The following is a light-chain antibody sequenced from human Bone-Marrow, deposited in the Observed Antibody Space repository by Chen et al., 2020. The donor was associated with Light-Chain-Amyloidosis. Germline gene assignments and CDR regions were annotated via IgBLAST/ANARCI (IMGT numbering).Light chain of an antibody. V-gene: IGLV2-23*01. CDR3: CAYTGSSTWV. Sequence: QSALTQPASVSGSPGQSITISCTASNSDVGNYNLVSWYQHHPGKAPKLIIYGDFKLPSGVSNRFSGSKSGNTASLTISGLQNEDEAHYHCCAYTGSSTWVFGGGTKLTVL. J-gene: IGLJ3*02. CDR1: NSDVGNYNL. CDR2: GDF.